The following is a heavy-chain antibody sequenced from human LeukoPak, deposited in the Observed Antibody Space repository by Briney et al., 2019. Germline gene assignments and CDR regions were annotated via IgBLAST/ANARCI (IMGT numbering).Heavy chain of an antibody. CDR2: IESDGTST. D-gene: IGHD6-13*01. CDR1: GFTFTTSW. V-gene: IGHV3-74*01. CDR3: ARDQYSSTWYRGAFDV. J-gene: IGHJ3*01. Sequence: PGGSPRLSCAASGFTFTTSWMHWFRQAPGKGLVWVSRIESDGTSTTYADSVKGRFTISRDNAKNTLYLQMNSLRAEDTAVYYCARDQYSSTWYRGAFDVWGQGTMVSVSS.